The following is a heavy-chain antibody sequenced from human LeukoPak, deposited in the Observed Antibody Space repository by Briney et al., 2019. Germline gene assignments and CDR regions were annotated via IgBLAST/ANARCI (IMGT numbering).Heavy chain of an antibody. V-gene: IGHV4-61*02. J-gene: IGHJ4*02. CDR3: ARADSSSSSVY. D-gene: IGHD6-6*01. CDR2: IYTSGST. CDR1: GGSISSGSYY. Sequence: SQTLSLTCTVSGGSISSGSYYWSWIRQPAGKGLEWIGRIYTSGSTNYNPSLKSRVTISVDTSKNQFSLKLSSVTAADTAVYYCARADSSSSSVYWGQGTLVTVSS.